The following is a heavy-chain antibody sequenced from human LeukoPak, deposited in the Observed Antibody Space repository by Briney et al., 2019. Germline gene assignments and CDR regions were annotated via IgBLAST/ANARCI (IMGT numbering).Heavy chain of an antibody. J-gene: IGHJ4*02. CDR1: GYTFTSNY. CDR3: ARDQEGLDY. V-gene: IGHV1-46*01. CDR2: IYPRDGST. Sequence: ASVKVSCKASGYTFTSNYIHWVRQAPGQGLEWMGMIYPRDGSTSYAQKFQGRVTVTKDTSTSTVHRELSGMRSEATAVYESARDQEGLDYWGQGTLVTVSS.